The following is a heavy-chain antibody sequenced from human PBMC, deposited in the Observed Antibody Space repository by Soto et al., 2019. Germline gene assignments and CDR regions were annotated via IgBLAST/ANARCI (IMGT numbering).Heavy chain of an antibody. J-gene: IGHJ4*02. V-gene: IGHV1-46*01. CDR2: INPSGGST. CDR1: GYTFTSYD. CDR3: ARGRALTGYSTCFDY. Sequence: ASVKVSCKASGYTFTSYDMHWVRQAPGQGLEWMGIINPSGGSTSYAQKFQGRVTMTRDTSTSTVYMELSSLRSEDTAVYYCARGRALTGYSTCFDYWGQGTLVTVYS. D-gene: IGHD3-9*01.